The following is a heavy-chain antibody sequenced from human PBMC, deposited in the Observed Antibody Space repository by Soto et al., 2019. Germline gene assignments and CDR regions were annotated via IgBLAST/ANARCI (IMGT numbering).Heavy chain of an antibody. CDR3: ARLTKDDFWSGYRFDY. J-gene: IGHJ4*02. CDR2: IYYSGST. Sequence: PSETLSLTCTVSGGSISSYYLSWIRQPPGKGLEWIGYIYYSGSTNYNPSLKSRVTISVDTSKNQFSLKLSSVTAADTAVYYCARLTKDDFWSGYRFDYWGQGTLVTVSS. V-gene: IGHV4-59*08. CDR1: GGSISSYY. D-gene: IGHD3-3*01.